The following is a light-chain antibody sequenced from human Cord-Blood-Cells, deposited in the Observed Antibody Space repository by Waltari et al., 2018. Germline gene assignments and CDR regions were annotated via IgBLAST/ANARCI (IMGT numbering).Light chain of an antibody. CDR3: QSYDSSLSGV. V-gene: IGLV1-40*01. J-gene: IGLJ3*02. Sequence: GAPGQRVTISCTGSSSNIGAGYDVHWYQQLPGTAPKLLIYGNSNRPSGVPDRFSGSKSGTSASLAITGLQAEDEADYYCQSYDSSLSGVFGGGTKLTVL. CDR1: SSNIGAGYD. CDR2: GNS.